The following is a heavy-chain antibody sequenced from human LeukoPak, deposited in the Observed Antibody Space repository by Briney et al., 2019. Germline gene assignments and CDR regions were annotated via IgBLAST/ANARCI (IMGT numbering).Heavy chain of an antibody. D-gene: IGHD7-27*01. J-gene: IGHJ4*02. CDR1: GFTFSSYG. CDR2: ISGSGGRT. V-gene: IGHV3-23*01. Sequence: GGSLRLSCAASGFTFSSYGMSWGRQAPGKGLEWVSAISGSGGRTYYADSVKGRFTISRDNSKNTLYLQMNSLRAEDTAVYYCASRILGNDYWGQGTLVTVSS. CDR3: ASRILGNDY.